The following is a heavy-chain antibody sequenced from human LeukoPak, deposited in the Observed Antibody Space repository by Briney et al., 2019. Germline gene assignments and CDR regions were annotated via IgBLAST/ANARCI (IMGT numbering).Heavy chain of an antibody. V-gene: IGHV3-23*01. CDR2: ISGSGGST. J-gene: IGHJ3*02. Sequence: PGGSLRLSCAASGFTFSSYAMSWVRQAPGKGLEWVSAISGSGGSTYYADSVKGRFTISRDNSKNTVYVQMNSLRAEDTAVYYCAREAKNYDILTGYSLGGGDAFDIWGQGTMVTVSS. D-gene: IGHD3-9*01. CDR1: GFTFSSYA. CDR3: AREAKNYDILTGYSLGGGDAFDI.